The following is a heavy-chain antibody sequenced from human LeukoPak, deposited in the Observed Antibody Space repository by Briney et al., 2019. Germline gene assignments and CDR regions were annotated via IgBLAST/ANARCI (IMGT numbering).Heavy chain of an antibody. CDR2: ISAYNGNT. CDR3: ARVAYSSSWYYYYYYYMDV. CDR1: GYTFTGYY. Sequence: ASVKVSCKASGYTFTGYYMHWVRQAPGQGLEWMRWISAYNGNTNYAQKLQGRVTMTTDTSTSTAYMELRSLRSDDTAVYYCARVAYSSSWYYYYYYYMDVWGKGTTVTISS. D-gene: IGHD6-13*01. J-gene: IGHJ6*03. V-gene: IGHV1-18*04.